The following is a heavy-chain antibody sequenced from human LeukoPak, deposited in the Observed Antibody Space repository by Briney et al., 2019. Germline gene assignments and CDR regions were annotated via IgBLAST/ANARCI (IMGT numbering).Heavy chain of an antibody. V-gene: IGHV3-53*01. CDR1: GFTVSSKY. CDR3: ARAAVAGYFDY. D-gene: IGHD6-19*01. Sequence: PGASLRLSCAASGFTVSSKYMSWVRQAPGKGLEWVSVIYSGGSTYYADSVKGRFTISRDNSKNTLYLQMNSLRAEDTAVYYCARAAVAGYFDYWGQGTLVTVSS. J-gene: IGHJ4*02. CDR2: IYSGGST.